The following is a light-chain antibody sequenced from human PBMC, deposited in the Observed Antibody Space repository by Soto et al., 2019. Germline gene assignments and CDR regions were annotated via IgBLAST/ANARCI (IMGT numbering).Light chain of an antibody. CDR3: QQSYTTPPIT. V-gene: IGKV1-39*01. CDR1: QNIRSH. J-gene: IGKJ5*01. CDR2: SAS. Sequence: DIQMTQSPSAQSASLGDTVTITCRASQNIRSHLNWYQQKPGKAPEHLIYSASRLQSGVPSRFGGSGSGTDFTLTISDLQPEDFATYYCQQSYTTPPITFGLGTRLEIK.